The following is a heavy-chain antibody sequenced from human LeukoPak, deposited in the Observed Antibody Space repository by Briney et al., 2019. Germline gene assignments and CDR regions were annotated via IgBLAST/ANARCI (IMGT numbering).Heavy chain of an antibody. CDR3: AKDRYCSSTSCYGGYRFDP. D-gene: IGHD2-2*01. CDR1: GFTFSSYG. Sequence: PGGSLRLSCAASGFTFSSYGMHWVRQAPGKGLEWVAFIRYDGSNKYYADSVKGRFTISRDNSENTLYLQMNSLRAEDTAVYYCAKDRYCSSTSCYGGYRFDPWGQGTLVTVSS. J-gene: IGHJ5*02. CDR2: IRYDGSNK. V-gene: IGHV3-30*02.